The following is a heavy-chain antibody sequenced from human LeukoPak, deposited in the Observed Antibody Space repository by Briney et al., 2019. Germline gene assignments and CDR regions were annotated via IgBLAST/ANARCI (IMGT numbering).Heavy chain of an antibody. D-gene: IGHD5-12*01. V-gene: IGHV3-23*01. CDR3: ARDSGPLDY. J-gene: IGHJ4*02. CDR2: ISGSGGST. CDR1: GFTFSTYA. Sequence: PGGSLRLSCAASGFTFSTYAMSWVRQAPGKGLEWISGISGSGGSTYYADSVKGRFTISRDNSKNTLYLQMNSLRAEDTAVYYCARDSGPLDYWGQGTLVTVSS.